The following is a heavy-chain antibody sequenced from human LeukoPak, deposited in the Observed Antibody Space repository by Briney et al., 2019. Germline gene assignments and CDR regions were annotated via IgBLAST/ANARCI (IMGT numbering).Heavy chain of an antibody. J-gene: IGHJ4*02. CDR1: GYTFTGYY. V-gene: IGHV1-2*02. D-gene: IGHD2-2*01. CDR2: IKPNRGGT. Sequence: ASVKVSCKASGYTFTGYYMYWVRQAPGQGREWMGWIKPNRGGTNYAQKFQGRVTMTRDTSISTAYMELSRLRSDDTAVYYCARDRRGGRHCSSTSCSLGGYWGQGTLVTVSS. CDR3: ARDRRGGRHCSSTSCSLGGY.